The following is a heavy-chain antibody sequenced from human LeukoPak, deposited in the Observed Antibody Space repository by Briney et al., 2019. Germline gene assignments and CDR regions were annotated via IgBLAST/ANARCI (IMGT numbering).Heavy chain of an antibody. J-gene: IGHJ6*03. CDR2: IIPIFGTA. D-gene: IGHD3-10*01. V-gene: IGHV1-69*13. CDR3: ARGPYGSGSYYNSYYYYYYMDV. CDR1: GGTFSSYA. Sequence: ASVKVSCKASGGTFSSYAISWLRQAPGQGLEWMGGIIPIFGTANYAQKFQGRVTITADESTSTAYMELSSLRSEDTAVYYCARGPYGSGSYYNSYYYYYYMDVWGKGTTVTVSS.